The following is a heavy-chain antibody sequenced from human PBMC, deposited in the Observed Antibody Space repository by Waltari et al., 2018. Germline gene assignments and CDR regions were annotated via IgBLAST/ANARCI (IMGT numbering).Heavy chain of an antibody. Sequence: QVQLQQWGAGLLKPSETLSLTCAVYGGSFSGYYWSWIRQPPGKGLEWIGELNHSGSPNYNPSLKVRVTISVDTAKNQFSLKLSSVTAADTAVYYCARVKGRYYDSSGYTRYMDVWGKGTTVTVSS. J-gene: IGHJ6*03. CDR3: ARVKGRYYDSSGYTRYMDV. D-gene: IGHD3-22*01. CDR1: GGSFSGYY. CDR2: LNHSGSP. V-gene: IGHV4-34*01.